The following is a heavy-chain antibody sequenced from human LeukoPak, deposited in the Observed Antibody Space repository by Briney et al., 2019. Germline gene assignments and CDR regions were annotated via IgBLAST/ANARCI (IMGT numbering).Heavy chain of an antibody. V-gene: IGHV3-33*01. CDR1: GFTFSRYG. Sequence: GRSLRLFCAASGFTFSRYGMHWVRQAPGKGLEWVAVIWYDGSNKYYADSVKGRFTISRDNSKNTLYLQMNSLRDEDTAVYYCARETHSGGSPIDYWGQGTLVTVSS. CDR2: IWYDGSNK. CDR3: ARETHSGGSPIDY. J-gene: IGHJ4*02. D-gene: IGHD2-15*01.